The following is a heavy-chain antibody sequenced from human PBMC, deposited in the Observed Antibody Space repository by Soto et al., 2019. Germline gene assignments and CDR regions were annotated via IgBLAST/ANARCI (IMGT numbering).Heavy chain of an antibody. D-gene: IGHD6-6*01. CDR2: ISVDGGDT. CDR3: AKEPGSSLDD. Sequence: GGSLRLSCAASGFTLSDYWMHWVRQVPGKGLLWVSRISVDGGDTTYADSVKGRFTISRDNSKNTLYLQMNTLRAEDTAVYYCAKEPGSSLDDWGQGTLVTVSS. V-gene: IGHV3-74*01. J-gene: IGHJ4*02. CDR1: GFTLSDYW.